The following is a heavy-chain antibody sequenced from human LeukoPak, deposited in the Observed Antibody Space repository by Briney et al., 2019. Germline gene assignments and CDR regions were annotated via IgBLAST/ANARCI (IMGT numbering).Heavy chain of an antibody. CDR2: MNPNSGNT. Sequence: ASVKVSCKASGYTFTSYDINWVRQATGQGLEWMGWMNPNSGNTGYAQKFQGRVTITRNTSISTAYMELSSLRSEDTAVYYCARGTSRVAGRGSRSFDIWGQGTMVTVSS. CDR3: ARGTSRVAGRGSRSFDI. V-gene: IGHV1-8*03. CDR1: GYTFTSYD. D-gene: IGHD6-19*01. J-gene: IGHJ3*02.